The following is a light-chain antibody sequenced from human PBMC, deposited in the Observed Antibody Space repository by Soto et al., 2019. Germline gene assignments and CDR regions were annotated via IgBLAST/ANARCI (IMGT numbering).Light chain of an antibody. J-gene: IGLJ1*01. CDR1: SSDVGGYNY. Sequence: QSVLTEPPSASGSHGQSVAISCTGTSSDVGGYNYVSWYQQHQGKAPKLMIYEVNKRHSGVPDRFSGSKSGNTASLTVSGLQAEDEADYYCSSYAGSSNVFGTGTKVTVL. CDR2: EVN. CDR3: SSYAGSSNV. V-gene: IGLV2-8*01.